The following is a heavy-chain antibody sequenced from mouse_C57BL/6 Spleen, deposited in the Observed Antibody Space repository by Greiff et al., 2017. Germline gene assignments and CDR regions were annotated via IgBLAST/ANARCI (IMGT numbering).Heavy chain of an antibody. CDR1: GYTFTSYW. CDR2: IDPSDSYT. D-gene: IGHD2-5*01. V-gene: IGHV1-69*01. CDR3: ARSGDYSNSFAY. Sequence: VQLQQPGAELVMPGASVKLSCQASGYTFTSYWMPWVKQRPGQGLEWIGEIDPSDSYTNYNQKFKGKSTLTVDKSSSTAYMQLSSLTSEDSAVYYWARSGDYSNSFAYWGQGTLVTVSA. J-gene: IGHJ3*01.